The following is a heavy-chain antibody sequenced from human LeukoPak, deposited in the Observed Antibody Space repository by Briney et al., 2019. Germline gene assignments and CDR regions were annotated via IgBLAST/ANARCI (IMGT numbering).Heavy chain of an antibody. V-gene: IGHV1-69*06. J-gene: IGHJ4*02. CDR1: GGTFSSYA. Sequence: SVKVSCKASGGTFSSYAISWVRQAPGQGLEWMGGIIPIFGTANYAQKFQGRVTITADKSTSTAYMELSSLRSEDTAVYYCARDGLGGYPTGYWGQGTLVTVSS. CDR3: ARDGLGGYPTGY. D-gene: IGHD5-12*01. CDR2: IIPIFGTA.